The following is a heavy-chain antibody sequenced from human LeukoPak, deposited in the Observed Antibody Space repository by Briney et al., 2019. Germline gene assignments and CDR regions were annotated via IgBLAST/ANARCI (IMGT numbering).Heavy chain of an antibody. J-gene: IGHJ5*02. CDR1: GYTFTSYY. D-gene: IGHD4-17*01. CDR3: ARSTSVTTGTDWFDP. V-gene: IGHV1-46*03. CDR2: INPSGGST. Sequence: GASVKVSCKASGYTFTSYYMHWVRQAPGQGLEWMGIINPSGGSTSYAQKFQGRVTMTRDTSTSTVYMELSSLRSEGTAVNYCARSTSVTTGTDWFDPWGQGTLVTVSS.